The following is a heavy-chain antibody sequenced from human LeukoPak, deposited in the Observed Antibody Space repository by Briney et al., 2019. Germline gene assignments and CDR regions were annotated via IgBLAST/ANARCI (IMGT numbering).Heavy chain of an antibody. D-gene: IGHD3-22*01. CDR2: FHPEDGET. CDR1: GYTLSQLS. J-gene: IGHJ4*02. V-gene: IGHV1-24*01. CDR3: AATPTMTMIVVNTLRFDS. Sequence: ASVKVSCKVSGYTLSQLSIHWVRQAPGKGLEWMGGFHPEDGETIYAQKFQGRVTMTEDTSTDTAYMDLRSLRPDDTAVYYCAATPTMTMIVVNTLRFDSWGQGTLITVSS.